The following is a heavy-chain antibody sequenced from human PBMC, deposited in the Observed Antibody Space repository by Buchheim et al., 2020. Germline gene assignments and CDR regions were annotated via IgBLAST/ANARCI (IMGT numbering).Heavy chain of an antibody. J-gene: IGHJ4*02. CDR3: AKDLRGPEDY. Sequence: EVQLLESGGGLVQPGGSLRLSCAASGFTFSNYAMSWVRQAPGKGLEWVSGISGSGDSTYYADSVKGRFTMSRDNARNTLYLHMNSLRAEDTASYYCAKDLRGPEDYWGQGT. V-gene: IGHV3-23*01. CDR1: GFTFSNYA. CDR2: ISGSGDST.